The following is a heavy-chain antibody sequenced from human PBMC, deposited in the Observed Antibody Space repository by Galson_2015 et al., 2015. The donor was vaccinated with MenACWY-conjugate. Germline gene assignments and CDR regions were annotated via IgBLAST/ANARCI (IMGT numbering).Heavy chain of an antibody. CDR2: IYDSGTT. D-gene: IGHD2/OR15-2a*01. Sequence: TLSLTCTVSGGSASSSGYYWTWVRQPPGKGLEWIGLIYDSGTTKYNPSLKGRVTISLDTSKNQVSLKLSSVTAADTAMYYCAREFSYWGQGTLVTGSS. V-gene: IGHV4-61*08. J-gene: IGHJ4*02. CDR3: AREFSY. CDR1: GGSASSSGYY.